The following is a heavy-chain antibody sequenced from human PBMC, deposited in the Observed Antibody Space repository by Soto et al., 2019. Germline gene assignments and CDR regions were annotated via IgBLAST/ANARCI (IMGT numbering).Heavy chain of an antibody. J-gene: IGHJ2*01. CDR1: GYTLDNHA. D-gene: IGHD2-8*01. Sequence: QIQVVQSEVEVKRPGASVRISCKASGYTLDNHAVTWVRQAPGQGLEWMGWIGALLYNDATNHARKFQGRLTMARDTSPNTVYMDLGSLRSDDTAVYCCARGTKGAGGWYFDLWGRGTLVVVSS. CDR2: IGALLYNDAT. CDR3: ARGTKGAGGWYFDL. V-gene: IGHV1-18*01.